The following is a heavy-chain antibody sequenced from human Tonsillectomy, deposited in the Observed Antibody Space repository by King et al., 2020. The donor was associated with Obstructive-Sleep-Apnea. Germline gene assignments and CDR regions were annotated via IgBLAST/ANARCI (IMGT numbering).Heavy chain of an antibody. V-gene: IGHV3-48*04. CDR3: AREGEGSSISGDRFYYYGLDV. CDR2: ISVSSSTI. CDR1: GFTFNNHS. D-gene: IGHD2-2*01. Sequence: VQLVESGGGLVQPGGSLRLSCTTSGFTFNNHSMNWVRQTPGKGLEWVSYISVSSSTIYYADSVQGRFTISRDNAKNSVYLQMNSLRAEDTAGYYCAREGEGSSISGDRFYYYGLDVWGQGTTVTVSS. J-gene: IGHJ6*02.